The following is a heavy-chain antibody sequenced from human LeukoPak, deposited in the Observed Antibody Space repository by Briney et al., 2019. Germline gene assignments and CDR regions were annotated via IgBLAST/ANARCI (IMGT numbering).Heavy chain of an antibody. CDR3: ARDTSGYCDY. CDR1: GFTFRNYG. CDR2: IWFDGSNR. V-gene: IGHV3-33*01. Sequence: QTGRSLRLSCEASGFTFRNYGMHWVRQAPGKGLDWVGVIWFDGSNRYYADSVKGRFTISRDNSKNTLYLQVNSVRAEDTAVYYCARDTSGYCDYWGQGALVTVSS. D-gene: IGHD2-15*01. J-gene: IGHJ4*02.